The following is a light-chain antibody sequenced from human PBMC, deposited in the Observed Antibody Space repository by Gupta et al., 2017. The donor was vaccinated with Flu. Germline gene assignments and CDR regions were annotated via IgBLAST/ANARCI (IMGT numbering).Light chain of an antibody. CDR3: QHYNSPLFT. J-gene: IGKJ5*01. CDR2: AAS. V-gene: IGKV1-33*01. Sequence: DIQVTDSPSSLSASVGDRVTITCQTSHSITNYLNWYQQKPGKAPKLLIYAASTLETGVPSRFSGGGSGTHFTFTINSLQPEDVATYYCQHYNSPLFTFAQGTRLEIK. CDR1: HSITNY.